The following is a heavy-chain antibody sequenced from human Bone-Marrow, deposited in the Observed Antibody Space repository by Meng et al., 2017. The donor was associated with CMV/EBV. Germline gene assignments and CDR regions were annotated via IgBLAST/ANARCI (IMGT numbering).Heavy chain of an antibody. CDR1: GFTFSDYY. J-gene: IGHJ2*01. CDR3: ARVIAARPRYFDL. Sequence: GESLKISCAASGFTFSDYYMSWIRQAPGKGLEWVANIKQDGSEKYYVDSVKGRFTISRDNAKNSLYLQMNSLRAEDTAVYYCARVIAARPRYFDLWGRGTLVTVSS. V-gene: IGHV3-7*01. D-gene: IGHD6-6*01. CDR2: IKQDGSEK.